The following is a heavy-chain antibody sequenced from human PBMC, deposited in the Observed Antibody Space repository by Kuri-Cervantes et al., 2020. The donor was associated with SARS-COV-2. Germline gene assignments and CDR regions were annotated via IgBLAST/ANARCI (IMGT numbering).Heavy chain of an antibody. CDR1: GGSISSGGYY. CDR3: TIAATVYYYYGMDV. CDR2: IYYSGST. J-gene: IGHJ6*02. V-gene: IGHV4-31*01. Sequence: SETLSLTCTVSGGSISSGGYYWSWIRQHPGKGLEWIGYIYYSGSTYYNPSLKSLVTISVDTSKNQFSLKLSSVTAADTAVYYCTIAATVYYYYGMDVWGQGTTVTVSS. D-gene: IGHD2-15*01.